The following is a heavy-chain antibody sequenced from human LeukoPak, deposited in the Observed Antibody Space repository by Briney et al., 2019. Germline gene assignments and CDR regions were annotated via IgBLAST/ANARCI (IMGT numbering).Heavy chain of an antibody. CDR2: IYHSGST. V-gene: IGHV4-38-2*01. Sequence: SETLSLTCAVSGYSISSGYYWGWIRQPPGKGLEWNGSIYHSGSTYYNPSLKSRVTISVDTSKNQFSLRLSSVTAADTAVYYCARALDDFDYWGQGTLVTVSS. CDR3: ARALDDFDY. D-gene: IGHD1-1*01. J-gene: IGHJ4*02. CDR1: GYSISSGYY.